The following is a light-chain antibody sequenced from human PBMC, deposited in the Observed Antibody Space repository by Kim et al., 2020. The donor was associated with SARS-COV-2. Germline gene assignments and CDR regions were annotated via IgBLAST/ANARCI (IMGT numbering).Light chain of an antibody. Sequence: SYELTQPPSMSVSPGHTVSITCSGDKLGNRYACWFQQKPGQSPSLVIYQDNKRPSGIPERFSGSNSGNTATLTISGTQAMDEADYFCQAWDTSSAVFGGG. J-gene: IGLJ2*01. CDR2: QDN. CDR1: KLGNRY. CDR3: QAWDTSSAV. V-gene: IGLV3-1*01.